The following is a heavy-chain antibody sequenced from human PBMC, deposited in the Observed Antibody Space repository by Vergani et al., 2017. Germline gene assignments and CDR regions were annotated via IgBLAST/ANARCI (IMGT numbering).Heavy chain of an antibody. Sequence: VQLVQSGSELKKPGASVKVSCKASGYTFTDYFMHWVRQAPGQGLEWMGWINPNSGGTNYAQKFQGRVTMTRDTSISTACMELSNLRSDDTAVYYCARVGTSSNRDYFDYWGQGTLVTVSS. CDR2: INPNSGGT. V-gene: IGHV1-2*02. D-gene: IGHD2-2*01. CDR3: ARVGTSSNRDYFDY. J-gene: IGHJ4*02. CDR1: GYTFTDYF.